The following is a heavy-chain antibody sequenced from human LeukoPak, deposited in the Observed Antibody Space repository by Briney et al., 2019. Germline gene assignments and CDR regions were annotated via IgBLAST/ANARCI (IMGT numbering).Heavy chain of an antibody. V-gene: IGHV1-69*05. J-gene: IGHJ4*02. CDR2: IIPIFGTA. CDR3: ARTRLASSSWYDY. D-gene: IGHD6-13*01. Sequence: GASVKVSCKASGGTFSSYAISWVRQAPGQGLEWMGGIIPIFGTANYAQKFQGRVTMTRDTSTSTVYMELSSLRSEDTAVYYCARTRLASSSWYDYWGQGTLVTVSS. CDR1: GGTFSSYA.